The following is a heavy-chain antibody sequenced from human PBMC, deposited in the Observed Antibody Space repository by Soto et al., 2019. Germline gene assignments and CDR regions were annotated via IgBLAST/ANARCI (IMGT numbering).Heavy chain of an antibody. CDR2: ISSSSSYI. V-gene: IGHV3-21*01. CDR1: GFTFSSYS. J-gene: IGHJ6*02. CDR3: ARGSEDYYYGMDV. Sequence: PGGSLSLSCAASGFTFSSYSMNWVRQAPGKGLEWVSSISSSSSYIYYADSVKGRFTISRDNAKNSLYLQMNSLRAEDTAVYYCARGSEDYYYGMDVWGQGTTVTVSS.